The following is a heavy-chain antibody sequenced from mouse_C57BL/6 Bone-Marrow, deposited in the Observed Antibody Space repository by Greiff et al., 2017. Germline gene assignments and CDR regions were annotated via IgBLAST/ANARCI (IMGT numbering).Heavy chain of an antibody. CDR3: AIDLRYYYGSSRDY. CDR1: GYTFTSYW. V-gene: IGHV1-74*01. CDR2: IHPSDSDT. D-gene: IGHD1-1*01. Sequence: QVQLQQPGAELVKPGASVKVSCKASGYTFTSYWMHWVKQRPGQGLEWIGRIHPSDSDTNYNQKFKGKATLTVDKSSSTAYMQLSILTSLDAAVADCAIDLRYYYGSSRDYWGQGTTRTVSS. J-gene: IGHJ2*01.